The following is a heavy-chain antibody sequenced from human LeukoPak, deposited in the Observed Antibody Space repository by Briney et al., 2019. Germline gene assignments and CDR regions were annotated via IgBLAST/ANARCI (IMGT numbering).Heavy chain of an antibody. CDR3: ARVVLSSSWYYFDY. CDR2: IYDSEGT. V-gene: IGHV4-30-2*01. J-gene: IGHJ4*02. D-gene: IGHD6-13*01. Sequence: SETLSLTCTVSGVSISNAGYLWSWIRQPPGKGLEYIGYIYDSEGTYYNPSLKSRVTISVDTSKNQFSLKLSSVTAADTAVYYCARVVLSSSWYYFDYWGQGTLVTVSS. CDR1: GVSISNAGYL.